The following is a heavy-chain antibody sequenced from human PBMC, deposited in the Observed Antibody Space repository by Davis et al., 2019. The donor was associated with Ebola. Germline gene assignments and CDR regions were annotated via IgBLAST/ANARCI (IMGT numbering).Heavy chain of an antibody. J-gene: IGHJ4*02. Sequence: GGSLRLSCAASGFTFSGSAMHWVRQASGKGLEWFGRIRSKANSYATAYAASVKGRFTISRDDSKNTAYLQMNSLKTEDTAVYYCTTAGTFDYWGQGTLVTVSS. D-gene: IGHD6-19*01. CDR2: IRSKANSYAT. CDR3: TTAGTFDY. V-gene: IGHV3-73*01. CDR1: GFTFSGSA.